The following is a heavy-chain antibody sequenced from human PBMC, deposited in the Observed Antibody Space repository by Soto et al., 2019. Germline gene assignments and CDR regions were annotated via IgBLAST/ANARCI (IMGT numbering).Heavy chain of an antibody. CDR1: GLTVSGKKY. D-gene: IGHD1-1*01. V-gene: IGHV3-53*01. Sequence: DVQLVESGGGLMQPGASLRLSCAASGLTVSGKKYVAWVRQAPGKGLEWVSALYDVDGSFYSDSVKGRFTTSIDSSKTTVYLQMNDLRPADTAVYYCATWHEREHAYDVWGQGTTVTVSS. CDR3: ATWHEREHAYDV. CDR2: LYDVDGS. J-gene: IGHJ3*01.